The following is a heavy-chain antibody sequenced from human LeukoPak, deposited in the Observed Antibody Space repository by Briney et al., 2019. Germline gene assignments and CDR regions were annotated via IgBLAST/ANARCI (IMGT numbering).Heavy chain of an antibody. J-gene: IGHJ4*02. CDR2: ISSGSTYI. CDR3: ARERCLEVGRCYFDF. D-gene: IGHD1-1*01. Sequence: GGSLRLSCAASGFTFSSYSMNWVRQAPGKGLEWVSSISSGSTYIYYADSLKGRFTISRDNAKNSLYLQMNSLRAEDTAVYYCARERCLEVGRCYFDFWGQGTLVTVSS. V-gene: IGHV3-21*01. CDR1: GFTFSSYS.